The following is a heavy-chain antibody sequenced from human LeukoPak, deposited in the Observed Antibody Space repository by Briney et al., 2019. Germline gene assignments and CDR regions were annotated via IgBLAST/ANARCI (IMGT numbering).Heavy chain of an antibody. CDR3: ARWNTYFDY. Sequence: PGGSLRLSCAASGFNFGSYSMNWVRLAPGKGLEWLSYISSGGTTIYYADSVKGRFTTSRHNAKNSLYLQMNSLRAEDTAVYYCARWNTYFDYWGQGTLFTVSS. CDR2: ISSGGTTI. CDR1: GFNFGSYS. D-gene: IGHD1-1*01. V-gene: IGHV3-48*01. J-gene: IGHJ4*02.